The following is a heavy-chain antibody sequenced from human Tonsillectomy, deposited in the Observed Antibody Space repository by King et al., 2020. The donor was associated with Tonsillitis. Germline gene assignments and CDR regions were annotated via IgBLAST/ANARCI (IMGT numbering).Heavy chain of an antibody. J-gene: IGHJ4*02. CDR2: VSGSGGST. CDR3: AKDLMTTVTSLHSAAIDH. V-gene: IGHV3-23*04. Sequence: VQLVESGGGSVQPGGSLRLSCAASGFTFSNYAMNWVRQAPGKGLEWVSGVSGSGGSTYYADSVKGRFTVSRDNSKNTLFLQMNSPRAEDTAVYYCAKDLMTTVTSLHSAAIDHWGQGTLVTVSA. D-gene: IGHD4-11*01. CDR1: GFTFSNYA.